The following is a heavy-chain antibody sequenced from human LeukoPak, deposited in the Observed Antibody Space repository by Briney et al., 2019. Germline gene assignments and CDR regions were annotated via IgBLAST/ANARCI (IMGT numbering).Heavy chain of an antibody. V-gene: IGHV5-51*01. CDR2: IYPGDSDS. Sequence: GESLKISCKGSGYSFITYKIGWVRQMPGKGLEWMGIIYPGDSDSTYSPSFQGQVTISVDKSISTAYLRWSSLKASDSGMYYCARLRGDSSSLYWGQGTLVTVSS. J-gene: IGHJ4*02. D-gene: IGHD6-6*01. CDR3: ARLRGDSSSLY. CDR1: GYSFITYK.